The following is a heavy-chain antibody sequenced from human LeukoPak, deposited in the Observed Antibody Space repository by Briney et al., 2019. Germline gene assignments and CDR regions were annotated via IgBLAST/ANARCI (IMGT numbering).Heavy chain of an antibody. D-gene: IGHD6-19*01. V-gene: IGHV1-8*03. J-gene: IGHJ6*03. CDR3: ARATELGQWLTFYYYYMDV. CDR1: GGTFSSYA. Sequence: ASVKVSCKASGGTFSSYAINWVRQATGQGLEWMGWMNPNSGNTGYAQKFQGRVTITRNTSISTAYMELSSLRSEDTAVYYCARATELGQWLTFYYYYMDVWGKGTTVTVSS. CDR2: MNPNSGNT.